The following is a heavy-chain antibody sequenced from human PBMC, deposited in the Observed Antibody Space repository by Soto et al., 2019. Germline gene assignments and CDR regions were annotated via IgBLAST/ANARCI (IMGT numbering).Heavy chain of an antibody. Sequence: ESLNISCKGSGYSFSTYWIAWVRQMPGKGLEWMGIIYPGDSDTRYSPSFQGQVTISADKSISTAYLQWSSLKASDTAMYYCARRGYCSGTTCYKWFDPWGQGSPV. CDR2: IYPGDSDT. CDR1: GYSFSTYW. V-gene: IGHV5-51*01. J-gene: IGHJ5*02. D-gene: IGHD2-2*02. CDR3: ARRGYCSGTTCYKWFDP.